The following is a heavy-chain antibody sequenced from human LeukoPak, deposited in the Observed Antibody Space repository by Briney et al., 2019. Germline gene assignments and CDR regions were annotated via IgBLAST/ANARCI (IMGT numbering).Heavy chain of an antibody. J-gene: IGHJ5*02. CDR3: ARFGYDYSNYDWFDP. CDR2: IIPIFGTA. D-gene: IGHD4-11*01. Sequence: ASVKLSCKASGGTFSSYAISWVRQAPGQGLEWMGGIIPIFGTANYAQKFQGRVTITTDESTSTAYMELSSLRSEDTAVYYCARFGYDYSNYDWFDPWGQGTLVTVSS. V-gene: IGHV1-69*05. CDR1: GGTFSSYA.